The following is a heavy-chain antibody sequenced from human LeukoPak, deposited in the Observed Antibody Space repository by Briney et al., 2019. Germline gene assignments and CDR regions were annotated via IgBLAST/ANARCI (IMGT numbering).Heavy chain of an antibody. J-gene: IGHJ4*02. Sequence: SETLSLTCTVSGSSISSYYWSWIRQPPGKGLEWIGYIYYSGSTNYNPSLKSRVTISVDTSKNQFSLKLSSVTAADTAVYYCARGEWIERPIDYWGQGTLVTVSS. CDR1: GSSISSYY. V-gene: IGHV4-59*01. CDR3: ARGEWIERPIDY. CDR2: IYYSGST. D-gene: IGHD5-12*01.